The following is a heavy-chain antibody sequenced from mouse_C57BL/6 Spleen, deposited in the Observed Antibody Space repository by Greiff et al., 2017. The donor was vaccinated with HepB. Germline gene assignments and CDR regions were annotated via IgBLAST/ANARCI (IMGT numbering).Heavy chain of an antibody. CDR3: AREGVYYGSSYYFDY. D-gene: IGHD1-1*01. Sequence: VQLQQPGAELVKPGASVKMSCKASGYTFTSYWITWVKQRPGQGLEWIGDIYPGSGSTNYNEKFKSKATLTVDTATSTAYMQLSSLTSEDSAVYYWAREGVYYGSSYYFDYWGQGTTLTVSS. V-gene: IGHV1-55*01. CDR1: GYTFTSYW. J-gene: IGHJ2*01. CDR2: IYPGSGST.